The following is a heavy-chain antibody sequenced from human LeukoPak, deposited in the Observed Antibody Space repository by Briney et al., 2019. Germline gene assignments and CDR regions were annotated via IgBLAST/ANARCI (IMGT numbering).Heavy chain of an antibody. CDR1: GFTFSSYG. D-gene: IGHD1/OR15-1a*01. CDR3: ARLFMGTYYFDY. V-gene: IGHV3-30*02. J-gene: IGHJ4*02. Sequence: GGSLRLSCAASGFTFSSYGMHWVRQAPGKGLEWVAFIRYDGSNKYYADSVKGRFTISRDNSKNTLYLHVNSLRPEDTAVYYCARLFMGTYYFDYWGQGTLVTVSS. CDR2: IRYDGSNK.